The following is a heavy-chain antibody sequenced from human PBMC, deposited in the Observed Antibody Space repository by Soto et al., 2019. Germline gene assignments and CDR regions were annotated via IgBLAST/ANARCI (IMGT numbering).Heavy chain of an antibody. CDR2: IDYSGNI. V-gene: IGHV4-39*01. J-gene: IGHJ4*02. CDR1: GGSITSSGSA. D-gene: IGHD1-1*01. Sequence: SETLSLTCNASGGSITSSGSAWGWIRQSPGKGLEWIGTIDYSGNIYYIPSLKSRITISVDTSKNQISLKLSSVTAADTAVYYCARHIHNQGFEYYFDCWGQGTLVTVSS. CDR3: ARHIHNQGFEYYFDC.